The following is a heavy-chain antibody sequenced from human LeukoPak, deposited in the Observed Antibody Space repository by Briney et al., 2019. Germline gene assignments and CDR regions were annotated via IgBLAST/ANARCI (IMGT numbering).Heavy chain of an antibody. V-gene: IGHV1-2*02. J-gene: IGHJ4*02. CDR3: ARDYIDPGNYTPLGY. Sequence: ASVKVSCRASGYTFTAYYVHWVRQAPGQGLERMGWINPDSGDTSSAQRFQGRVTVTRDTSISTVYMELSRLRSDDTAVYYCARDYIDPGNYTPLGYWGQGTLVTVSS. CDR2: INPDSGDT. D-gene: IGHD1-7*01. CDR1: GYTFTAYY.